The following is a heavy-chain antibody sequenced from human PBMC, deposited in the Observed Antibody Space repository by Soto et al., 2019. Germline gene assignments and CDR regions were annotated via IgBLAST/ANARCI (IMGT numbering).Heavy chain of an antibody. CDR1: GYTFTSYG. J-gene: IGHJ5*02. Sequence: ASVKVSCKASGYTFTSYGISWVRQAPGQGLEWMGWISAYNGNTNYAQKLQGRVTMTTDTSTSTAYVELRSLRSDDTAVYYCARALKSDTYYDFWSGYYTAYNWFDPWGQGTLVTVSS. CDR2: ISAYNGNT. V-gene: IGHV1-18*01. D-gene: IGHD3-3*01. CDR3: ARALKSDTYYDFWSGYYTAYNWFDP.